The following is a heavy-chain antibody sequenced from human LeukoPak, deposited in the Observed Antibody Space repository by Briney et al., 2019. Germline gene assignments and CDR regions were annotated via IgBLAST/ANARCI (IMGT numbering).Heavy chain of an antibody. V-gene: IGHV4-38-2*02. D-gene: IGHD5-12*01. Sequence: SETLSLTCTVSGHSISSGYYWGWIRQPPGKGLEWIGDIYHSGSTYYNPSLKSRFSISVDTSKNQFSLKVSSVTAADTAVYYCARRSGYDSNWFDPWGQGTLVTVSS. CDR2: IYHSGST. CDR1: GHSISSGYY. CDR3: ARRSGYDSNWFDP. J-gene: IGHJ5*02.